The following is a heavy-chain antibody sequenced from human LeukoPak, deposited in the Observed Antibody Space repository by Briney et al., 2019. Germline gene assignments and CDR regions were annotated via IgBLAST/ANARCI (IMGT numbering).Heavy chain of an antibody. CDR1: GYTFTDYY. V-gene: IGHV1-2*02. Sequence: GSVKVSCKASGYTFTDYYMHWVRQAPGQGLEWMGLINPNSGGTNYAQKFQGRLTMTRDTSISTGYMEISRLRHDDTAVYYCARVRGYSGYDPPGYWGQGTLVTVSS. CDR2: INPNSGGT. CDR3: ARVRGYSGYDPPGY. J-gene: IGHJ4*02. D-gene: IGHD5-12*01.